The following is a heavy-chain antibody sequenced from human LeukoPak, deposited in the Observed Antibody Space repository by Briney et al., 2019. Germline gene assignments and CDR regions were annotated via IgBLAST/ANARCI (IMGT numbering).Heavy chain of an antibody. CDR2: IYYSGST. D-gene: IGHD5-12*01. Sequence: SETLSLTCTVSGGSISSYYWSCIRQPPGKGLEWIGYIYYSGSTNYNPSLKSRVTISVDTSKNQFSLKLSSVTAADAAVYYCARLGYSGYDYIDYWGQGTLVTVSS. CDR3: ARLGYSGYDYIDY. V-gene: IGHV4-59*01. J-gene: IGHJ4*02. CDR1: GGSISSYY.